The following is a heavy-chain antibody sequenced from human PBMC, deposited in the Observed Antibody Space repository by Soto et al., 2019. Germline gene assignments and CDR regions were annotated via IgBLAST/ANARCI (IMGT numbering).Heavy chain of an antibody. Sequence: GASVKVSCKASGFTFTSSAVQWVRQARGQRLEWIGWIVVGSGNTNYAQKFQERVTITRDMSTSTAYMELSSLRSEDTAVYYCAAGIVVVPYYYYYGMDVWGQGTTVTVS. CDR3: AAGIVVVPYYYYYGMDV. V-gene: IGHV1-58*01. CDR2: IVVGSGNT. J-gene: IGHJ6*02. CDR1: GFTFTSSA. D-gene: IGHD2-2*01.